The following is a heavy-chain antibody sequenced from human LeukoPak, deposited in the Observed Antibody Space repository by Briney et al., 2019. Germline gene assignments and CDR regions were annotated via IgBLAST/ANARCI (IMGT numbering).Heavy chain of an antibody. CDR3: ARDGGTGFYL. CDR2: IYYSGST. Sequence: SETLSLTCTVSGGSISSGDYYWSWIRQPPGKGLEWIGYIYYSGSTYYNPSLKSRVTISVDKSKNQFSLKLSSVTAADTAVYYCARDGGTGFYLWGQGTLVTVSS. D-gene: IGHD1-1*01. V-gene: IGHV4-30-4*01. CDR1: GGSISSGDYY. J-gene: IGHJ5*02.